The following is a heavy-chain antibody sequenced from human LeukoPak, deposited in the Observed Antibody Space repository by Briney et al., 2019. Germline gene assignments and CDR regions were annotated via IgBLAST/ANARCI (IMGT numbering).Heavy chain of an antibody. CDR3: ARDTYLRGGTCFDY. CDR2: IYYSGTT. CDR1: GDSISSGGYY. Sequence: PSQTLSLTCTVSGDSISSGGYYSSWIRQHPGKGLEWIGYIYYSGTTYYNPSLESRVTKSVDTSKNQFSLKLISMTAADTAVYYCARDTYLRGGTCFDYGGQGILVTVS. J-gene: IGHJ4*02. V-gene: IGHV4-31*03. D-gene: IGHD2-15*01.